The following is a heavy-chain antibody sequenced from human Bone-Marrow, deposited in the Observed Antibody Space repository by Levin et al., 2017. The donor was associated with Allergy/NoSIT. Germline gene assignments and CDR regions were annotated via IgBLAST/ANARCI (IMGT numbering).Heavy chain of an antibody. Sequence: ASVKVSCKASGGTFSSYAISWVRQAPGQGLEFMGGIIPIFGTANYAQKFQGRVTITADESTSTTYMELSSLRSDDTAVYYCARVGSRSSALVSWLDPWGQGTLVTVSS. D-gene: IGHD6-6*01. V-gene: IGHV1-69*13. J-gene: IGHJ5*02. CDR1: GGTFSSYA. CDR2: IIPIFGTA. CDR3: ARVGSRSSALVSWLDP.